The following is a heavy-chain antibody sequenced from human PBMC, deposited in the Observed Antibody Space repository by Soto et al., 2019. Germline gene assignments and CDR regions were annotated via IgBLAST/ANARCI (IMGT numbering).Heavy chain of an antibody. J-gene: IGHJ5*02. CDR3: AKDAKIVLMVYAIQAFDP. CDR2: ISYDGSNK. D-gene: IGHD2-8*01. CDR1: GFTFSSYG. V-gene: IGHV3-30*18. Sequence: QVQLVESGGGVVQPGRSLRLSCAASGFTFSSYGMHWVRQAPGKGLEWVAVISYDGSNKYYADSVKGRFTISRDNSKNTLYLQMNSLRAEDTAVYYCAKDAKIVLMVYAIQAFDPWGQGTLVTVSS.